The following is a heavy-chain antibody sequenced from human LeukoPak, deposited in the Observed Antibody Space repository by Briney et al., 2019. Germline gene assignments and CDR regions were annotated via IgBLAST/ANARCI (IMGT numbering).Heavy chain of an antibody. D-gene: IGHD1-14*01. CDR1: GFTFSSYG. V-gene: IGHV3-30*02. CDR2: IRYDGSNK. CDR3: AKVITSLTPGYYYYYYMDV. J-gene: IGHJ6*03. Sequence: GGSLRLSCAASGFTFSSYGMHWVRQAPGKGLEWVAFIRYDGSNKYYADSVKGRFTISRDNSKNTLYLQMNSLRAEDTAVYYCAKVITSLTPGYYYYYYMDVWGKGTTVTVSS.